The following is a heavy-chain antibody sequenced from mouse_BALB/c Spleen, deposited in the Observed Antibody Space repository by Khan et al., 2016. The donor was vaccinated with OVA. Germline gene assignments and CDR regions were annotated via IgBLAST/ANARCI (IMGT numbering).Heavy chain of an antibody. J-gene: IGHJ3*01. V-gene: IGHV2-4*02. CDR1: DFSLTNYG. Sequence: QVQLKQSGPGLVQPSQSLSITCTVSDFSLTNYGVHWVRQSPGQGLEWLGVIWSGGSTDYNVAFISRLSTTKDNSKSQVFFKMNSLQVDDTAIYYCARRDYDSSYGFAYWGQGTLVTVSA. D-gene: IGHD1-1*01. CDR3: ARRDYDSSYGFAY. CDR2: IWSGGST.